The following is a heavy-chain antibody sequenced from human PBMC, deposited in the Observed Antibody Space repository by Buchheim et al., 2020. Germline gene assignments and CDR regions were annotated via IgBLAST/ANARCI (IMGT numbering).Heavy chain of an antibody. CDR3: ARDLVVPILPPYYGEGGGMDV. CDR1: GFTFSSYW. V-gene: IGHV3-74*01. J-gene: IGHJ6*02. Sequence: EVQLVESGGDLVQPGGSLRLSCAASGFTFSSYWTHWVRQAPGKGLVWVSRINSDGSSTSYADSVKGRFTISRDNAKNTLYLQMNSLRAEDTAVYYCARDLVVPILPPYYGEGGGMDVWGQGTT. CDR2: INSDGSST. D-gene: IGHD4-17*01.